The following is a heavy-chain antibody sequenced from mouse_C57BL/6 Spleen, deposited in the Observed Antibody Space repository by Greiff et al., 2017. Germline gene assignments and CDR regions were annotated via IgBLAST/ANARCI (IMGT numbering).Heavy chain of an antibody. J-gene: IGHJ2*01. V-gene: IGHV1-82*01. CDR1: GYAFSSSW. Sequence: QVQLKESGPELVKPGASVKISCKASGYAFSSSWMNWVKQRPGKGLEWIGRIYPGDGDTNYNGKFKGKATLTADKSSSTAYMQISSLTSEDSAVYFCARGWEGYWGQGTTLTVSS. CDR3: ARGWEGY. D-gene: IGHD4-1*01. CDR2: IYPGDGDT.